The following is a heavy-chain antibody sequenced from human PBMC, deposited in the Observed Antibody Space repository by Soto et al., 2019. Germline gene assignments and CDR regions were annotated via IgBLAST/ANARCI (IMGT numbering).Heavy chain of an antibody. CDR1: GFTFSSYA. CDR2: ISGSGGST. J-gene: IGHJ5*02. Sequence: GGSLRLSCAASGFTFSSYAMSWVRQAPGKGLEWVSAISGSGGSTYYADSVKGRFTISRDNSKNTLYLQMNSLRAEDTAVYYCAKDRRYNWNPCPVWFHPWGQGTMVTVYS. V-gene: IGHV3-23*01. CDR3: AKDRRYNWNPCPVWFHP. D-gene: IGHD1-20*01.